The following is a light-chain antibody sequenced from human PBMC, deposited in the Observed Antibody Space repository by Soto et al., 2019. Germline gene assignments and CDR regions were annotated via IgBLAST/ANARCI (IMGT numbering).Light chain of an antibody. CDR1: QSDSSN. CDR2: GAS. J-gene: IGKJ1*01. V-gene: IGKV3-15*01. CDR3: QQYNNWPRT. Sequence: EIVMTQSPATLSVSPGERATLSCRASQSDSSNLAWYQQKPGQAPRLLIYGASTRATSIPARFSGSGSGTEFTLTISSLQSEDFAVYYCQQYNNWPRTFGQGTKVEIK.